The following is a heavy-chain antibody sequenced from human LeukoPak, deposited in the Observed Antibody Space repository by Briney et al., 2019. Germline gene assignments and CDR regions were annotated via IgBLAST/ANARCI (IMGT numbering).Heavy chain of an antibody. CDR3: ATSGEVELPFDS. Sequence: SVKVSCKASGGTFGSYTISWVRQAPGQGLEWMGGITPLFRTTNYAQRFQGRVTITADESTNSAYMELNSLRFDDTALYFCATSGEVELPFDSWGQGTLVTVSS. V-gene: IGHV1-69*13. D-gene: IGHD1-7*01. CDR2: ITPLFRTT. J-gene: IGHJ4*02. CDR1: GGTFGSYT.